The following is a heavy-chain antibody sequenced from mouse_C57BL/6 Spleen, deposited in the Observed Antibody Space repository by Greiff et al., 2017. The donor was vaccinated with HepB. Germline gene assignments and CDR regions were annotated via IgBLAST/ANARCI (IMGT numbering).Heavy chain of an antibody. CDR3: ARSGPTKGYYFDY. CDR1: GYTFTSYW. Sequence: QVHVKQSGAELVKPGASVKMSCKASGYTFTSYWITWVKQRPGQGLEWIGDIYPGSGSTNYNEKFKSKATLTVDTSSSTAYMQLSSLTSEDSAVYYCARSGPTKGYYFDYWGQGTTLTVSS. J-gene: IGHJ2*01. V-gene: IGHV1-55*01. CDR2: IYPGSGST.